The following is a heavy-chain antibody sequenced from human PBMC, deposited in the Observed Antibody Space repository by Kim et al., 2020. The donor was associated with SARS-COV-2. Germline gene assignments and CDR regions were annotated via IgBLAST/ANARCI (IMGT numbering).Heavy chain of an antibody. V-gene: IGHV4-31*03. CDR1: GGSISSGGYY. J-gene: IGHJ5*02. Sequence: SETLSLTCNVSGGSISSGGYYWSWIRQHPGKGLEWIGYIYYTGSTYYNPSLKSRITISVDTSKSQFSLKLNSVTAADTAMYYCARRSDGVISWGQGTLVTVSS. CDR3: ARRSDGVIS. CDR2: IYYTGST. D-gene: IGHD4-17*01.